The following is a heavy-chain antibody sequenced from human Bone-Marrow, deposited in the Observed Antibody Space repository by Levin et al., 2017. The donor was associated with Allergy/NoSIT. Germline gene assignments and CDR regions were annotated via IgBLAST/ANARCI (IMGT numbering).Heavy chain of an antibody. CDR1: GGSISSTIRSSSYY. CDR3: ARMRYSVGITSRRVNFDY. CDR2: IFYSGST. D-gene: IGHD6-6*01. Sequence: KTGGSLRLSCTVSGGSISSTIRSSSYYWGWIRLSPGKGLEWIGSIFYSGSTYYNPSLKSRITVSVDTSTNQFSLKLTSVTAADTAVYYCARMRYSVGITSRRVNFDYWGQGTLVTVSS. J-gene: IGHJ4*02. V-gene: IGHV4-39*01.